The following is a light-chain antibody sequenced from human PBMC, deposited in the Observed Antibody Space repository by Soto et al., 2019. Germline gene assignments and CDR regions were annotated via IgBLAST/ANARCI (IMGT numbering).Light chain of an antibody. V-gene: IGKV3-20*01. J-gene: IGKJ1*01. CDR2: GAS. Sequence: EIVLTQSPGTLSLSPGERATLSCRASQSVSSSYLAWYQQKPGQAPRLLIYGASSRATGIPDRFSGSGSGTDFSLTISRREPEAFAVYYCQQYGSSTCTFGQGTKVESK. CDR1: QSVSSSY. CDR3: QQYGSSTCT.